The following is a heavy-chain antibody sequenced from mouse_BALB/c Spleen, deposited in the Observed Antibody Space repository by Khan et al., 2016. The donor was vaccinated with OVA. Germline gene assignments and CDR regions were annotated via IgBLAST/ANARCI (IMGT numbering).Heavy chain of an antibody. CDR1: GYSITSGYG. J-gene: IGHJ2*01. CDR3: ARTARIKY. Sequence: DVKLQESGPGLVKPSQSLSLTCTVTGYSITSGYGWNWIRQFPGNQLEWMGYISYSGSTTYNPSLKSRISITRDTSKNQFFLQLNSVTTEDTATYYCARTARIKYWGQGTTLTVSS. D-gene: IGHD1-2*01. V-gene: IGHV3-2*02. CDR2: ISYSGST.